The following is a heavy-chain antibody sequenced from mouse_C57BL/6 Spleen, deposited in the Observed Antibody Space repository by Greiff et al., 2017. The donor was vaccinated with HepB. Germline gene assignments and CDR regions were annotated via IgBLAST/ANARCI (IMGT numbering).Heavy chain of an antibody. V-gene: IGHV1-64*01. J-gene: IGHJ4*01. CDR1: GYTFTSYW. D-gene: IGHD2-5*01. Sequence: VQLQQPGAELVKPGASVKLSCKASGYTFTSYWMHWVKQRPGQGLEWIGMIHPNSGSTNYNEKYKSKATLTVDKSSSTAYMQLSSLTSEDSAVYYCARYYSNVAMHYWGQGTSVTVSS. CDR2: IHPNSGST. CDR3: ARYYSNVAMHY.